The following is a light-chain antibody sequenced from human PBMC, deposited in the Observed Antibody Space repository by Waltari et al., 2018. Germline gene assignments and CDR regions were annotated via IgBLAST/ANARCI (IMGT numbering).Light chain of an antibody. V-gene: IGKV3-20*01. J-gene: IGKJ2*01. CDR2: ATA. CDR1: QTVINTY. Sequence: IVLPQFPSTLSLSTGERAPLSCRASQTVINTYLAWYQQKPGQAPRLLIYATATRAPGIPDRFSGSESGTDFTLTINRLEPEDFAVYFCQLYGSSLYTFGQGTKLAIK. CDR3: QLYGSSLYT.